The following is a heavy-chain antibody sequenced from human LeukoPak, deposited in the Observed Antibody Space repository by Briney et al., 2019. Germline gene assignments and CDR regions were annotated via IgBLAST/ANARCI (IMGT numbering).Heavy chain of an antibody. CDR2: ISSSGSTI. J-gene: IGHJ1*01. V-gene: IGHV3-11*01. D-gene: IGHD1-26*01. CDR3: ARDQARATTYLKRGSGPGGYFQH. CDR1: GFTFSDYY. Sequence: PGGSLRLSCAASGFTFSDYYMSWIRQAPGKGLEWVSYISSSGSTIYYADSVKGRFPISRDNAKNSLYLQMNSLRAEDTAVYYCARDQARATTYLKRGSGPGGYFQHWGQGTLVTVSS.